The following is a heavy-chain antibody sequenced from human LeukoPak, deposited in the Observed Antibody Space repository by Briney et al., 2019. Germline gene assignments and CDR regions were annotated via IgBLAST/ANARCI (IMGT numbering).Heavy chain of an antibody. Sequence: GRSLRLSCAASGFTFDDYAMHWVRQAPGKGLEWVSGISWNSGSIGYADSVKGRFTISRDNAKNSLYLQMNSLRAEDTALYYCAKGGYYYGSGSYYPDYWGQGTLVTVSS. J-gene: IGHJ4*02. CDR3: AKGGYYYGSGSYYPDY. CDR1: GFTFDDYA. V-gene: IGHV3-9*01. CDR2: ISWNSGSI. D-gene: IGHD3-10*01.